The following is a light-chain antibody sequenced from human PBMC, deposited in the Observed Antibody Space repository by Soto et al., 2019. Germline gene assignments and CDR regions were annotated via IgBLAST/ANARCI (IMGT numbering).Light chain of an antibody. J-gene: IGLJ2*01. CDR1: SSNIGNNY. CDR3: GTWDSSLSAVV. V-gene: IGLV1-51*01. CDR2: DNN. Sequence: QSVLTQLPSVSAAPGQTVTISCSGSSSNIGNNYVSWYQQLPGTAPKLLIYDNNKRPSGIPDRFSGSKSGTSATLGITGLQTGDEADYYCGTWDSSLSAVVFGGGTKLTVL.